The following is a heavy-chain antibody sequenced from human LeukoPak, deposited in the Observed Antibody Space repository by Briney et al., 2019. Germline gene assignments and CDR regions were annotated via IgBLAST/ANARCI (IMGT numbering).Heavy chain of an antibody. CDR2: IDPSDSYT. CDR3: ARELSPLDY. CDR1: GYSITSYW. V-gene: IGHV5-10-1*01. J-gene: IGHJ4*02. D-gene: IGHD3-16*02. Sequence: GESLKISCKGSGYSITSYWISWVRQMPGKGLEWMGRIDPSDSYTNYNPSFQGHVTISVDKSINTAYLQWSSLKASDTAIYYCARELSPLDYWGQGTLVTVSS.